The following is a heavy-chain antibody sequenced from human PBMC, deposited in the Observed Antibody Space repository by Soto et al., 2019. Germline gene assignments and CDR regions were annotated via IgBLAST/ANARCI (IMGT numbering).Heavy chain of an antibody. Sequence: AASVKVSCKASGYTFTSYGISWVRQAPGRGLEWMGWISAYNGNTNYAQKLQGRVTMTTDTSTSTAYMELRSLRSDDTAVYYCARDMVYGEQQLSGGGYWGQGTLVTVSS. CDR1: GYTFTSYG. V-gene: IGHV1-18*01. D-gene: IGHD6-13*01. J-gene: IGHJ4*02. CDR3: ARDMVYGEQQLSGGGY. CDR2: ISAYNGNT.